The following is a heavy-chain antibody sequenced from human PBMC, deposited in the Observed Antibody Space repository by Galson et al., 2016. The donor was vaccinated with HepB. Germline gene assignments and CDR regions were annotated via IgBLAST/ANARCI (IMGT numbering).Heavy chain of an antibody. CDR3: ARDGLRGRWRLGGMDV. CDR1: GFTFSSYS. D-gene: IGHD3/OR15-3a*01. Sequence: SLRLSCAASGFTFSSYSMNWVRQAPGKGLEWVSSISSSSSYIYYSVSVKGRFTISRDNAKNSLYLQMNSLRAEDTAVYYCARDGLRGRWRLGGMDVWGQGTTVTVSS. J-gene: IGHJ6*02. CDR2: ISSSSSYI. V-gene: IGHV3-21*01.